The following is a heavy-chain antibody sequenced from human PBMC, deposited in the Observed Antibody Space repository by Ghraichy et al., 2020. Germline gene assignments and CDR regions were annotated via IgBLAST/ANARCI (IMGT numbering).Heavy chain of an antibody. CDR2: IEGDGSEK. J-gene: IGHJ4*02. CDR1: GFTLNTYW. D-gene: IGHD6-19*01. V-gene: IGHV3-7*04. Sequence: GGSLRLSCEASGFTLNTYWMNWVRQVPGKGLEWVANIEGDGSEKNYVDSVKGRFTISRDNAKNSVFLQMDSLRVDDMGVYYCAGGSGWLIDYWGQGTLVTVSS. CDR3: AGGSGWLIDY.